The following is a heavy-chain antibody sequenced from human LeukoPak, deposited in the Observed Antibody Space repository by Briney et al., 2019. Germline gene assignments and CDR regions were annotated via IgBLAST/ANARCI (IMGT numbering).Heavy chain of an antibody. CDR1: GGSFSGYY. D-gene: IGHD3-10*01. Sequence: SETLSLTCAVYGGSFSGYYWSWIRQPPGKGLEWIGEINHSGSTNYNPSLKSRVTISVDTSKNQFSLKLSSVTAADTAVYYCARGSVRYYYYYYMDVWGKGTTVTVSS. CDR2: INHSGST. CDR3: ARGSVRYYYYYYMDV. V-gene: IGHV4-34*01. J-gene: IGHJ6*03.